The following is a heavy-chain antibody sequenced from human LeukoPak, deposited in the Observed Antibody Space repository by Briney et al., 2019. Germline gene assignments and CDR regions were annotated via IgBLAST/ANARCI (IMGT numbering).Heavy chain of an antibody. CDR3: ARGKTYYDISKDAFDI. V-gene: IGHV4-59*01. D-gene: IGHD3-22*01. CDR2: IFYSGST. J-gene: IGHJ3*02. Sequence: KPSETLSLTCTVSGGSISSYYWSWIRQPPGEGLEWIGYIFYSGSTNYNPSLKSRVTISVDTSKNQFSLKLSSVTAADTAVYYCARGKTYYDISKDAFDIWGQGTMVTVSS. CDR1: GGSISSYY.